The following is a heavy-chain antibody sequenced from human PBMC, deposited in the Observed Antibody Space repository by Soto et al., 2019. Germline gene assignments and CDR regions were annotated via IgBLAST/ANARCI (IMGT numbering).Heavy chain of an antibody. CDR2: IYYSGST. Sequence: PSETLSLTCTVSGGSISSYYWSWIRQPPGKGLEWIGYIYYSGSTNYNPSLKSRVTISVDTSKNQFSLKLSSVTAADTAVYYCARLGGRVRYGDYVRWGQGTLVTVSS. CDR1: GGSISSYY. J-gene: IGHJ4*02. CDR3: ARLGGRVRYGDYVR. V-gene: IGHV4-59*08. D-gene: IGHD4-17*01.